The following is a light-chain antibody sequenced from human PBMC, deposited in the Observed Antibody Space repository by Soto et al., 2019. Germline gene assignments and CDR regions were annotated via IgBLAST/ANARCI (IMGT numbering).Light chain of an antibody. J-gene: IGLJ2*01. CDR2: EVS. CDR1: SSDVGGYNF. V-gene: IGLV2-14*01. Sequence: QSALTQPASVSGSPGQSITISCTGTSSDVGGYNFVSWYQQHPGKAPKLMIYEVSNRPSGVSNRFSGSKSGNTASLIISGPQAEDEADYYCNSYTTSSTPVVFGGGTKLTVL. CDR3: NSYTTSSTPVV.